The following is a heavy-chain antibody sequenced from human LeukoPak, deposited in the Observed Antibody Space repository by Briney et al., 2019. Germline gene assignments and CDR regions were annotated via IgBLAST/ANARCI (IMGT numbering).Heavy chain of an antibody. J-gene: IGHJ6*02. D-gene: IGHD2-15*01. CDR3: AKFSSDGTPYYYYGMDV. Sequence: GGSLRLSCAASGFTFSSYAMSWVRQAPGKGLGWVSTINGSGGRTYYADSVKGRFTISRDNSKNTLHLHVNSLRAEDTAVYYCAKFSSDGTPYYYYGMDVWGQGTTVTVSS. CDR2: INGSGGRT. V-gene: IGHV3-23*01. CDR1: GFTFSSYA.